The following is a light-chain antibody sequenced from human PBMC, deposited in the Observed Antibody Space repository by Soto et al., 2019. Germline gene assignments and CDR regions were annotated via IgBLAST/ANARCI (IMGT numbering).Light chain of an antibody. J-gene: IGKJ1*01. CDR2: DAS. Sequence: DIQMTQYPSTLSASVVDRVTITCRSSQSISVWLSWYQLKLGQAPKLLIYDASSLECGAPSRFSRIGYGTEFTLSLSSLQPDDFATYYCQQYSGYSLFDQGTKVDIK. CDR3: QQYSGYSL. CDR1: QSISVW. V-gene: IGKV1-5*01.